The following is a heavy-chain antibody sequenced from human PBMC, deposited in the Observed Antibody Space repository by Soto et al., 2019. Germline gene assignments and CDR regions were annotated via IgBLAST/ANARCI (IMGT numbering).Heavy chain of an antibody. J-gene: IGHJ4*02. CDR1: GFTFGDYG. Sequence: QVQLVESGGGVVQPGGSLKVSCAASGFTFGDYGMHWVRQAPGKGLGWVAIIWYVGLHKYYGETVKGRFTISRDNSTNTRHLQMNSLRAEETAVYYCARDVAPGYSYAQDYWGQGTLVSVSS. CDR3: ARDVAPGYSYAQDY. CDR2: IWYVGLHK. V-gene: IGHV3-33*01. D-gene: IGHD5-18*01.